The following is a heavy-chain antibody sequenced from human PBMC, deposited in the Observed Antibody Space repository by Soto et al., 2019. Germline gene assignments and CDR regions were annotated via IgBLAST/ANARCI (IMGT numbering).Heavy chain of an antibody. Sequence: HPGGSLRLSCAASGFTFDDYAMHWVRQAPGKGLEWVSGISWNSGSIGYADSVKGRFTISRDNAKNSLYLQMNSLRAEDTALYYCAKVHGDYVNYYGMDVWGQGTTVTVSS. CDR3: AKVHGDYVNYYGMDV. V-gene: IGHV3-9*01. CDR1: GFTFDDYA. CDR2: ISWNSGSI. J-gene: IGHJ6*02. D-gene: IGHD4-17*01.